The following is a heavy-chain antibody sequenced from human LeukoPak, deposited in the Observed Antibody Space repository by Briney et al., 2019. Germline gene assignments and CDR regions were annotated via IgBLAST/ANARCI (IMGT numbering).Heavy chain of an antibody. CDR3: ASYNWNFPNDY. CDR2: INSDGRST. V-gene: IGHV3-74*01. J-gene: IGHJ4*02. Sequence: PGGSLRLSCAASGFTFSGYWMHWVRQAPGKGLVWVSGINSDGRSTRYADSVKGRFTISRDNAKNTLYLQMNSLRAEDTAVYYCASYNWNFPNDYWGQGTLVTVSS. D-gene: IGHD1-7*01. CDR1: GFTFSGYW.